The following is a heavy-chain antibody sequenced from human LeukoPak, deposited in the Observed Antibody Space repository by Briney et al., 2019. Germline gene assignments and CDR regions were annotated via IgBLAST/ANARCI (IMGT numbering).Heavy chain of an antibody. J-gene: IGHJ4*02. CDR1: GFTFSSYW. D-gene: IGHD1-26*01. CDR3: AREYNGNYYRPFDY. Sequence: GGSLRLSCAASGFTFSSYWMSWVRQAPGKGLEWVANIKQDGSEKYYVDSVKGRFTISRDNAKNSLYLQMNSLRAEDTAVYYCAREYNGNYYRPFDYWGQGTLVTVSS. V-gene: IGHV3-7*01. CDR2: IKQDGSEK.